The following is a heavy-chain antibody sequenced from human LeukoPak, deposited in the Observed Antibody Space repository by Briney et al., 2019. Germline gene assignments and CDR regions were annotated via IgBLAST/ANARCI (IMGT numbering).Heavy chain of an antibody. CDR3: ARAVDSGYDREYYFDY. CDR2: INPNSGGT. V-gene: IGHV1-2*02. D-gene: IGHD5-12*01. CDR1: GYTFTGYY. Sequence: WASVKVSCKASGYTFTGYYMHWVRQAPGQGLEWMGWINPNSGGTNYAQKFQGRVTMTRDTSISTAYMELSRLRSDDTAVYYCARAVDSGYDREYYFDYWGQGTLVTVSS. J-gene: IGHJ4*02.